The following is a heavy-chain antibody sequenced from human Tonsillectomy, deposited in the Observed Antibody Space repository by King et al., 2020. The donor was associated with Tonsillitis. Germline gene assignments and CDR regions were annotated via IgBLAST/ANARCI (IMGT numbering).Heavy chain of an antibody. D-gene: IGHD1-1*01. CDR1: GFTFSSYW. V-gene: IGHV3-74*01. CDR3: AREVPIYYYYMDV. J-gene: IGHJ6*03. CDR2: INSDGSST. Sequence: VQLVESGGGLVQPGGSLRLSCAASGFTFSSYWMHWVRQAPGKGLVWVSRINSDGSSTSYADSVKGRFTISRDNAQNTLYLQMNSLRAEDTAVYYCAREVPIYYYYMDVWGKGTTVTVSS.